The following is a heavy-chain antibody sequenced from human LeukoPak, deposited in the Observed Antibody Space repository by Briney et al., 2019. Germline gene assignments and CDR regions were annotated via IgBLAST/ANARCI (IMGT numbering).Heavy chain of an antibody. D-gene: IGHD6-13*01. CDR3: ARSLPYGTTWYGRSDF. Sequence: GGSLRLSCAASGFPFNAYWMTWVRQAPGKGLEWVANIRQDGDTKYCVDSVKGRFTISRDNALNSLYLQMNSLRAEDTAIYYCARSLPYGTTWYGRSDFWGQGTLVTVSS. CDR2: IRQDGDTK. CDR1: GFPFNAYW. J-gene: IGHJ4*02. V-gene: IGHV3-7*03.